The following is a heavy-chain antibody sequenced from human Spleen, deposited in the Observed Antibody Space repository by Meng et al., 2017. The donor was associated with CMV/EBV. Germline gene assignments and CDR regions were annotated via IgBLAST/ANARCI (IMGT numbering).Heavy chain of an antibody. D-gene: IGHD6-19*01. CDR3: ARGGIAVAGESYFDF. J-gene: IGHJ4*02. Sequence: SVKVSCKASGGTFSSYAISWVRQAPGQGLEWMGGIIPIFGTANYAQKFQGRVTITTDESTSTVYLDLTSLTSEDTAVYYCARGGIAVAGESYFDFWGQGTLVTVSS. CDR2: IIPIFGTA. V-gene: IGHV1-69*05. CDR1: GGTFSSYA.